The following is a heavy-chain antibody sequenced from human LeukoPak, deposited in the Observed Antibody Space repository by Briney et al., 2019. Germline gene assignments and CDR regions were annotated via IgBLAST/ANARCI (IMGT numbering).Heavy chain of an antibody. CDR1: GGSISTYY. J-gene: IGHJ4*02. CDR2: IYTSGST. Sequence: SETLSLTCTVSGGSISTYYWSWIRQPAGKGLEWIGRIYTSGSTNYNPSLKSRVTISVDTSKNQFSLKLSSVTAADTAVYYCARSYYYGSGSYYTGLLRWGQGTLVTVSS. D-gene: IGHD3-10*01. V-gene: IGHV4-4*07. CDR3: ARSYYYGSGSYYTGLLR.